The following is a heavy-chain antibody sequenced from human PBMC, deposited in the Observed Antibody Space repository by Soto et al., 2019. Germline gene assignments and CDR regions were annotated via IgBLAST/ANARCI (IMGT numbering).Heavy chain of an antibody. J-gene: IGHJ5*02. CDR3: ARRDYYGSEDL. V-gene: IGHV4-39*01. CDR1: GGSISSSSYY. D-gene: IGHD3-10*01. Sequence: SETLSLTCTVSGGSISSSSYYWGWIRQPPGKRLEWIGRIYYNGSTYYKPSLKNRVNKTVNTSKKQISLKLKPVTAADTVVYYCARRDYYGSEDLWGQGTLVTVSS. CDR2: IYYNGST.